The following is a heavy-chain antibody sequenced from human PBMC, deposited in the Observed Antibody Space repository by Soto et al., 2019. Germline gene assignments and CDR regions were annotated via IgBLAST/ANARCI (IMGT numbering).Heavy chain of an antibody. CDR2: IYYSGST. D-gene: IGHD1-26*01. Sequence: QVQLQESGPGLVKPSETLSLTCTVSGVSISSYYWSWIRQPPGKGLEWIGYIYYSGSTNYNPSLKSRVTITVATSKKQCSRKLSSVTDSDTAVYYCAREGYRYSGSYKVLWFDSWGQGTLVTVSS. V-gene: IGHV4-59*01. J-gene: IGHJ5*01. CDR3: AREGYRYSGSYKVLWFDS. CDR1: GVSISSYY.